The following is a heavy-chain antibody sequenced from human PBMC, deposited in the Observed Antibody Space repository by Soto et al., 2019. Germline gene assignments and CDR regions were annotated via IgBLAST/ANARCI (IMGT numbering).Heavy chain of an antibody. CDR1: GTSVRHFY. CDR3: VRDRADFSSTYYHYFSV. J-gene: IGHJ2*01. D-gene: IGHD6-13*01. Sequence: SETLSLTCKVSGTSVRHFYWSWIRQSAGKGLEWIGRIYSTGTTNFNPSLKSRLTMSMDMSKTQVSLNLTSVTAADTAVYYCVRDRADFSSTYYHYFSVWGRGTLVTVSS. CDR2: IYSTGTT. V-gene: IGHV4-4*07.